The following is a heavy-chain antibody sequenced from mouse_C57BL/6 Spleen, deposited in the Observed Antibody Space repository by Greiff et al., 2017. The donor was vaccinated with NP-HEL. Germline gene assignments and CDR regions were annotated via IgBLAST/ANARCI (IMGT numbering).Heavy chain of an antibody. CDR1: GYAFSSYW. Sequence: VQLQQSGAELVKPGASVKISCKASGYAFSSYWMNWVKQRPGKGLEWIGQIYPGDGDTNYNGKFKGKATLTADKSSSTAYMQLSSLTSEDSAVYCCAREEDIGGSLLDYWGQGTTLTVSS. CDR2: IYPGDGDT. D-gene: IGHD1-1*02. CDR3: AREEDIGGSLLDY. J-gene: IGHJ2*01. V-gene: IGHV1-80*01.